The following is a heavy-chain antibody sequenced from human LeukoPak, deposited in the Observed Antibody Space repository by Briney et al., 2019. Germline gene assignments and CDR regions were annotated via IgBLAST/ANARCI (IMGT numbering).Heavy chain of an antibody. V-gene: IGHV1-2*06. CDR2: ISPKSGGT. D-gene: IGHD6-19*01. J-gene: IGHJ4*02. CDR1: GYTFTDFY. CDR3: ARDSPGSGWDD. Sequence: ASVKVSCKASGYTFTDFYMHWVRQAPGQGLEWMGRISPKSGGTNYAQRFQGRVTMATDTSTSTAYMELRSLRSDDTAVYYCARDSPGSGWDDWGQGTLVTVSS.